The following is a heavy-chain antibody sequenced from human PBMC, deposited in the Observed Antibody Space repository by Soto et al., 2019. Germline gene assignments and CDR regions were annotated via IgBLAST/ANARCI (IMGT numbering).Heavy chain of an antibody. CDR1: GGSISSYY. CDR2: IYYSGST. V-gene: IGHV4-59*08. CDR3: ARHGAYDFWSGYSLDY. J-gene: IGHJ4*02. D-gene: IGHD3-3*01. Sequence: SETLSLTCTVSGGSISSYYWSWIRQPPGKGLEWIGYIYYSGSTNYNPSLKSRVTISVDTSKNQFSLKLSSVTAADTAVYYCARHGAYDFWSGYSLDYWGQGTLVTVS.